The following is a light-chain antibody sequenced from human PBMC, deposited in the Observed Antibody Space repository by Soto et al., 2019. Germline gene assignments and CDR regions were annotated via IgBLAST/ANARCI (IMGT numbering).Light chain of an antibody. J-gene: IGKJ1*01. CDR1: QSAGNF. V-gene: IGKV3D-15*01. CDR2: YIS. CDR3: QEHKHWPWT. Sequence: IVMTECVATVSVSPRETASLSCRAGQSAGNFLAWYQQKPGQAPSLLIYYISTRATGIPARFSGSGSGTEFTLTIKVLQSEDSAFYYFQEHKHWPWTFGQGTQVDIK.